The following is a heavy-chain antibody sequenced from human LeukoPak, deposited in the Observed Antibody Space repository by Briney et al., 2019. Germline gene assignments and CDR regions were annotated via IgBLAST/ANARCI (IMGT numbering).Heavy chain of an antibody. V-gene: IGHV3-49*04. Sequence: PGRSLRLSCTASGFTFGDYAMSWVRQAPGKGLEWVGFIRSKAYGGTTEYAASVKGRFTISRDDSKSIACLQMNSLKTEDTAVYYCTRDSSGYDSNDYWGQGTLVTVSS. D-gene: IGHD5-12*01. CDR1: GFTFGDYA. CDR3: TRDSSGYDSNDY. J-gene: IGHJ4*02. CDR2: IRSKAYGGTT.